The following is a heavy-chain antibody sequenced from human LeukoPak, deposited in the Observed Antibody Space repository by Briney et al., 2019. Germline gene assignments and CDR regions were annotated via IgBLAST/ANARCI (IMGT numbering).Heavy chain of an antibody. CDR3: VKAPGGYDTSGYGDY. CDR2: ISGSGGST. V-gene: IGHV3-23*01. J-gene: IGHJ4*02. D-gene: IGHD3-22*01. CDR1: GFTFSSYA. Sequence: GGSLRLSCAASGFTFSSYAMSWVRQAPGKGLEWVSAISGSGGSTYYADSVKGRFTISRDNSKNTLYLQMNSLRAEDTAVYYCVKAPGGYDTSGYGDYWGQGTLVTVSS.